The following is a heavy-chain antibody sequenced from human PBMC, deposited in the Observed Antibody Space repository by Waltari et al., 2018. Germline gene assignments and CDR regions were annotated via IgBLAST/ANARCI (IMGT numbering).Heavy chain of an antibody. Sequence: QVQLVQSGTEVKKPGASVKVSCQASGYTFTSYGISWVRQAPGQGLGWMGWISVNNGNTNYAQKLQGRITMTTDTSTNTAYMELRSLRYDDTAVYYCARGGLDSGSYLPTPDPLGYWGQGTLVTVSS. V-gene: IGHV1-18*01. CDR3: ARGGLDSGSYLPTPDPLGY. CDR1: GYTFTSYG. CDR2: ISVNNGNT. D-gene: IGHD1-26*01. J-gene: IGHJ4*02.